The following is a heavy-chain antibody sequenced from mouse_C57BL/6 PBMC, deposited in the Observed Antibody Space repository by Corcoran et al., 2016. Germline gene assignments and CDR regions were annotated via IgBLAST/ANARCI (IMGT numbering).Heavy chain of an antibody. Sequence: EVQLQQSGPELVKPGASVKISCKASGYTFTDYYMNWVKQSHGKSLEWIGDINPNNGGTSYNQKFKGKATLTVDKSSSTAYMELRSLTSEDSAVYYCASRGWLAYAMDYWGQGTSVTVSS. CDR3: ASRGWLAYAMDY. CDR2: INPNNGGT. J-gene: IGHJ4*01. V-gene: IGHV1-26*01. D-gene: IGHD1-1*02. CDR1: GYTFTDYY.